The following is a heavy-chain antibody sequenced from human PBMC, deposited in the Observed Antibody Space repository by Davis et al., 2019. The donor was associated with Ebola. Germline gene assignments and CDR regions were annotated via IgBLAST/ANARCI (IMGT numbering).Heavy chain of an antibody. CDR1: GFTLNIFD. CDR3: ARDSDDYSFDY. Sequence: GGSLRLSCAASGFTLNIFDMNWVPQAPGRGREWVAFVRSHGSDDHYADSVKGRFTISRDNSKNTLYLQMNSLRPEDTAVYYCARDSDDYSFDYWGQGTLVTVSS. D-gene: IGHD4-11*01. J-gene: IGHJ4*02. V-gene: IGHV3-30*02. CDR2: VRSHGSDD.